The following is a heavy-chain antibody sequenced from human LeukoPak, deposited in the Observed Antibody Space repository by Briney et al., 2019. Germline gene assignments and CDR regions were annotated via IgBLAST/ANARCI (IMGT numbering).Heavy chain of an antibody. CDR1: GFTFSSYG. J-gene: IGHJ4*02. Sequence: TGGSLRLSCAASGFTFSSYGMHWVRQAPGKGLEWVAVISYDGSNKYYADSVKGRFTISRDKSKNTLYLQMNSLRAEDTAVYYCAKEGVNYMYYFDYWGQGTLVTVSS. D-gene: IGHD1-7*01. V-gene: IGHV3-30*18. CDR2: ISYDGSNK. CDR3: AKEGVNYMYYFDY.